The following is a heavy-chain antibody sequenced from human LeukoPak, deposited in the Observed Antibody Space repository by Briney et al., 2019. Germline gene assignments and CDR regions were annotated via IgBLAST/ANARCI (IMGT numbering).Heavy chain of an antibody. Sequence: PSETLSLTCTVSGGSISSYYWSWIRQPPGKGLEWIGYISYSGNTNYNPSLKSRVTLSVDTSKNQIPLKLSSVTAPDTAVYYCARQGGYIAPLAFWGQGTLVTVSA. CDR2: ISYSGNT. J-gene: IGHJ4*02. V-gene: IGHV4-59*08. D-gene: IGHD6-13*01. CDR3: ARQGGYIAPLAF. CDR1: GGSISSYY.